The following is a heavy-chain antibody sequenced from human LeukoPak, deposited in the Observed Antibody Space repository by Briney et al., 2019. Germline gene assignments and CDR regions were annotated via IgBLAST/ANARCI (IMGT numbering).Heavy chain of an antibody. Sequence: SETLSLTCTVSGGSISSSSYYWGWIRQPPGKGLEWLGSINYSGSTYYIPSLKSRVTISVDTSKNQFSLKLSSVTAADTAVYYCATGGRHYYGLGSYSLDYWGQGTLVTVSS. CDR2: INYSGST. D-gene: IGHD3-10*01. CDR3: ATGGRHYYGLGSYSLDY. J-gene: IGHJ4*02. CDR1: GGSISSSSYY. V-gene: IGHV4-39*07.